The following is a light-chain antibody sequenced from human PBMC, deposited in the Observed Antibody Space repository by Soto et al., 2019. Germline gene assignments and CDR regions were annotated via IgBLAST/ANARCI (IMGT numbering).Light chain of an antibody. CDR1: QSVSDFY. J-gene: IGKJ1*01. CDR2: GAS. Sequence: EIVLTQSPGTLSLSPGETGTLSCRASQSVSDFYLAWYQQKPGQAPRLLIYGASSRATGIPDRFSGSGSGTEFTLTISRLEPEDFAVYYCQQYGNSPVTFGQGTKVDI. V-gene: IGKV3-20*01. CDR3: QQYGNSPVT.